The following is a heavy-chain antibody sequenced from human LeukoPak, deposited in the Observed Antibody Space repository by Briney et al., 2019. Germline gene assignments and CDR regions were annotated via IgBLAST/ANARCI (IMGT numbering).Heavy chain of an antibody. J-gene: IGHJ6*02. V-gene: IGHV3-21*01. CDR1: GFTFSTYS. CDR2: ISTSGSYI. Sequence: SGGSLRLSCAASGFTFSTYSMNWVRQAPGKGLECVSYISTSGSYIYHADSVKGRFTISRDSAKNSLYLQMNSLRAEDTAVYYCARDNYYSVMDVWGQGTTVTVSS. CDR3: ARDNYYSVMDV.